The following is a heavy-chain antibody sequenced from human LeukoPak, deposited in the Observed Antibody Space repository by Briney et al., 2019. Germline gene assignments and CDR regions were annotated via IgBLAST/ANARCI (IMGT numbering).Heavy chain of an antibody. CDR3: ARGSSALRFLEWLSLAVPPPYYYYGMDV. J-gene: IGHJ6*02. CDR1: GGTFSSYA. V-gene: IGHV1-69*13. D-gene: IGHD3-3*01. Sequence: GASVKVSCKASGGTFSSYAISWVRQAPGQGLEWMGGIIPIFGTANYAQKFQGRVTITADESTSTAYMELSSLRSEDTAVYYCARGSSALRFLEWLSLAVPPPYYYYGMDVWGQGTTVTVSS. CDR2: IIPIFGTA.